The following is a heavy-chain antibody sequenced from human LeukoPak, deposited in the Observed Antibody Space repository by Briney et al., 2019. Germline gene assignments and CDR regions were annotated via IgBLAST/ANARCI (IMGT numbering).Heavy chain of an antibody. V-gene: IGHV3-48*03. D-gene: IGHD3-10*01. CDR3: ARDLEFVWFGDTPSGYLDY. J-gene: IGHJ4*02. CDR2: ISSSGSTI. Sequence: PGGSLRLSCAASGLSFSSYVMNWVRQAPGKGLEWVSYISSSGSTIYYADSVKGRFTISRDNAKNSLYLQMNSLRAEDTAVYYGARDLEFVWFGDTPSGYLDYWGQGTLVTVSS. CDR1: GLSFSSYV.